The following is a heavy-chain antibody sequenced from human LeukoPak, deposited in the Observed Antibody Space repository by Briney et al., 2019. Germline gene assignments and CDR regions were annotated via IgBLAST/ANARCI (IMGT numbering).Heavy chain of an antibody. CDR1: GFTFSSYG. Sequence: PGGSLRLSCAASGFTFSSYGMHWVRQAPGKGLEWVAVISYDGSNKYYADSVKGRFTISRDNSKNTLYLQMNSLRAEDTAVYYCAKPEEYGSGSSPDPLDYWGQGTLVTVSS. J-gene: IGHJ4*02. CDR3: AKPEEYGSGSSPDPLDY. CDR2: ISYDGSNK. V-gene: IGHV3-30*18. D-gene: IGHD3-10*01.